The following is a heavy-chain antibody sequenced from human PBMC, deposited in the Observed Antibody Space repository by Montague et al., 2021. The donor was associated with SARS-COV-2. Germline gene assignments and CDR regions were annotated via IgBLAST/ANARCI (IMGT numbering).Heavy chain of an antibody. CDR3: ARVLLGVSHGDY. J-gene: IGHJ4*02. CDR1: GFTLSDYY. CDR2: ISNTGLDI. D-gene: IGHD3-10*01. Sequence: SLRLSCAASGFTLSDYYMSWIRQAPGKGLEWLSYISNTGLDIKYGDSVKGRSTVSRDIAKNTLYPQMDSLRAEDTAVYYCARVLLGVSHGDYWGQGTLVTVSS. V-gene: IGHV3-11*01.